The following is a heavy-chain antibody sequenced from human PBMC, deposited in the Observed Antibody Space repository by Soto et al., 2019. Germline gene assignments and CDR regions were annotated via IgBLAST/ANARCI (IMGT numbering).Heavy chain of an antibody. CDR2: IYYSGST. Sequence: SETLSLTCTVSGGSISSYYWSWIRQPPGKGLEWIGYIYYSGSTNYNPSLKSRVTTSVDTSKNQFSLKLSSVTAADTAVYYCARATRAVSAEYFQHWGQGTLVTVSS. V-gene: IGHV4-59*01. CDR3: ARATRAVSAEYFQH. J-gene: IGHJ1*01. D-gene: IGHD4-17*01. CDR1: GGSISSYY.